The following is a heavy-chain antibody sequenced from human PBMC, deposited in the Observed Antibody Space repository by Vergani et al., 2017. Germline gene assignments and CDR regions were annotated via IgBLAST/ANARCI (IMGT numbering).Heavy chain of an antibody. J-gene: IGHJ4*02. CDR2: IYHSGST. V-gene: IGHV4-38-2*01. CDR1: GYSISSGYY. D-gene: IGHD1-26*01. Sequence: QVQLQQWGAGLVKPSETLSLTCAVSGYSISSGYYWGWIRQPPGKGLEWIGSIYHSGSTYYNPSLKSRVTISVDTSKNQFSLKLSSVTAADTAVYYCARRVGATVDYWGQGTLVTVSS. CDR3: ARRVGATVDY.